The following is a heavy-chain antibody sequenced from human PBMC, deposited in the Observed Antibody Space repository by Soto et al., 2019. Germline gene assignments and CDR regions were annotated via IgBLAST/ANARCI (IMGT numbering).Heavy chain of an antibody. CDR3: TRDGLRLGELSFDY. CDR2: IRSKANSYAT. D-gene: IGHD3-16*02. V-gene: IGHV3-73*01. J-gene: IGHJ4*02. CDR1: GFSFSGYV. Sequence: PGGSLRLSCAASGFSFSGYVMHWVRQASGKGLEWVGLIRSKANSYATAYAASVKGRFAFSRDDSKNTVHLQMNSLKTEDTAVYYCTRDGLRLGELSFDYWGQGILVTVSS.